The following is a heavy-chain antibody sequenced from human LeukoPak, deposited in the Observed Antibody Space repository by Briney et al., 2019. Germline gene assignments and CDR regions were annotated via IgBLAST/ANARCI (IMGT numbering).Heavy chain of an antibody. CDR3: ARGPEGYYDYVFDY. Sequence: PSETLSLTCTVSGGSISSYYWSWIRQPAGKGLEWIGRIYTSGSTNYNPSLKSRVTISVDTSKNQFSLKLSSVTAADTAVYYCARGPEGYYDYVFDYWGQGTLVAVSS. CDR2: IYTSGST. D-gene: IGHD3-16*01. CDR1: GGSISSYY. J-gene: IGHJ4*02. V-gene: IGHV4-4*07.